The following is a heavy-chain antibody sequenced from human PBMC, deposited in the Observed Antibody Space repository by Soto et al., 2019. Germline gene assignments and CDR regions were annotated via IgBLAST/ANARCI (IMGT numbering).Heavy chain of an antibody. CDR1: GYTFTSYG. J-gene: IGHJ5*02. Sequence: ASVKVSCKASGYTFTSYGISWVRQAPGQGLEWMGWISAYNGNTNYAQKLQGRVTMTTDTSTSTAYMGLRSLRSDDTAVYYCARAYYDILTGYYMAPWGQGTLVTVSS. V-gene: IGHV1-18*01. CDR2: ISAYNGNT. CDR3: ARAYYDILTGYYMAP. D-gene: IGHD3-9*01.